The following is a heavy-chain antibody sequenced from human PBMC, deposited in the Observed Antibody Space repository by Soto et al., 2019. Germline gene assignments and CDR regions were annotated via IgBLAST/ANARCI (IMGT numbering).Heavy chain of an antibody. D-gene: IGHD6-13*01. V-gene: IGHV3-7*01. Sequence: EVQLVESGGGLVQPGGSLRLSCVDSGFTFSSYWMSWVRQAPVKGLEWVGNIKQDGSEENYVDSVKGRFTISRDNAKNSMYLQMNRLRVEDTGVYYCARIAASGRGWDVWGQGTTVVVSS. CDR1: GFTFSSYW. CDR3: ARIAASGRGWDV. J-gene: IGHJ6*02. CDR2: IKQDGSEE.